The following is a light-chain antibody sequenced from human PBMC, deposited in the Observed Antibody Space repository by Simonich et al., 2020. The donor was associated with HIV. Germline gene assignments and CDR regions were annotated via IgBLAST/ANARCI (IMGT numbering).Light chain of an antibody. V-gene: IGKV3-15*01. J-gene: IGKJ4*01. CDR3: QQYDDWLLLT. Sequence: EIVMTQSPPTLSVSPGERATLSCTASQSISNNLAWYKQKPGHAPRLLIFGASIRATGIPARFSGSGSGTEFTLTITSMQSEDFAIYYCQQYDDWLLLTFGGGTKVEI. CDR2: GAS. CDR1: QSISNN.